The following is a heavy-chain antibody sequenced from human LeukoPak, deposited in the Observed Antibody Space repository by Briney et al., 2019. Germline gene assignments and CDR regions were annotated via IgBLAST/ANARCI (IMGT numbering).Heavy chain of an antibody. J-gene: IGHJ6*03. CDR2: INHSGST. CDR3: ARLDYYYYYMDV. CDR1: GGSFSGYY. V-gene: IGHV4-34*01. Sequence: SETLSLTCAVYGGSFSGYYWSWIRQPPGKGLEWIGEINHSGSTNYNPSLKSRVTISVDTSKKQFSLKLSSVTAADTAVYYCARLDYYYYYMDVWGKGTTVTISS.